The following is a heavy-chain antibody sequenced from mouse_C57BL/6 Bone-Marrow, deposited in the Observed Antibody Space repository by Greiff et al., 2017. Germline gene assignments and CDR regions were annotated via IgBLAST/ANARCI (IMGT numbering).Heavy chain of an antibody. CDR1: GYTFTSYW. CDR2: INPSNGGT. J-gene: IGHJ2*01. D-gene: IGHD1-1*01. Sequence: VQLQQPGPELVKPGASVKLSCKASGYTFTSYWMHWVKQRPGQGLEWIGNINPSNGGTNYNEKFKSKATLTVDKTSSTTYMQLSSLTSEDSAFYYCARGNYYGSSADDWGQGTTLTVAS. CDR3: ARGNYYGSSADD. V-gene: IGHV1-53*01.